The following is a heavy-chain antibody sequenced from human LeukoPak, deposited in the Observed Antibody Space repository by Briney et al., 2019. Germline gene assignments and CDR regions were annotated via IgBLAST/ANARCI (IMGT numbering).Heavy chain of an antibody. Sequence: SETLSLTCAVSGGSISSNNWWIWVRQSPEKGLEWIGEIYHDGSTNYNPSLKSRVTISMDKSKNQLSLKLNFVTAADTAVYYCARDRGGYTYSHDYWGQGALVTVSS. CDR3: ARDRGGYTYSHDY. CDR1: GGSISSNNW. CDR2: IYHDGST. D-gene: IGHD5-18*01. V-gene: IGHV4-4*02. J-gene: IGHJ4*02.